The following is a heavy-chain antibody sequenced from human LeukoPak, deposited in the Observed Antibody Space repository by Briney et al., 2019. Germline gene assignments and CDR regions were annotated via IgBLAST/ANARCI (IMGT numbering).Heavy chain of an antibody. CDR2: MNPNSGNT. J-gene: IGHJ5*02. CDR3: ARDIAVAAWFDP. V-gene: IGHV1-8*01. D-gene: IGHD6-19*01. CDR1: GYTLTSYD. Sequence: GASVKVSCKASGYTLTSYDINWVRQATGQGLDWMGWMNPNSGNTGYAQKFQGRVTMTRNTYISTAYMELSSLRSEDTAVYYCARDIAVAAWFDPWGQGTLVTVSS.